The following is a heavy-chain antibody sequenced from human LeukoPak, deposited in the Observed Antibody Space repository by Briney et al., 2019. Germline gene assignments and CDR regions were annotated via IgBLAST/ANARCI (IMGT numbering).Heavy chain of an antibody. CDR1: GFTFNTFN. CDR3: ARGHYDVLAASYKWTPDY. D-gene: IGHD3-9*01. Sequence: GGSLRLSCAASGFTFNTFNMNWVRQAPGKGLEWVSSITSGGDYIYYADSVKGRFTTSRDNAKNSLSLQLNSLRVEDTAVYCCARGHYDVLAASYKWTPDYWGQGTLVTVSS. CDR2: ITSGGDYI. J-gene: IGHJ4*02. V-gene: IGHV3-21*01.